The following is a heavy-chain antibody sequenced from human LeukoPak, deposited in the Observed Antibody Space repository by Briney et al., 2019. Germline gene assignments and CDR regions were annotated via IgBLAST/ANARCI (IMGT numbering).Heavy chain of an antibody. CDR3: TKDISSGRPAPYAMDV. D-gene: IGHD3-10*01. CDR1: GFIFGAYL. V-gene: IGHV3-9*01. Sequence: QPGGPLRLSCAASGFIFGAYLMHWLRAPPGGGVECVSAINWNSDTIHYADSVRGRFTISRDNAKNTLYLQMNSLRVEDTAFYFCTKDISSGRPAPYAMDVWGHGTTVTVSS. J-gene: IGHJ6*02. CDR2: INWNSDTI.